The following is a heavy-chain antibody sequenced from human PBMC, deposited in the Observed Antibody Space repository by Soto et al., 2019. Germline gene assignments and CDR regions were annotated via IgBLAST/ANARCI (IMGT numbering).Heavy chain of an antibody. J-gene: IGHJ5*02. CDR1: GGTFSSYT. CDR2: IIPILGIA. D-gene: IGHD2-2*01. V-gene: IGHV1-69*04. CDR3: ARDDPPSGVPAAIPPPYNWFDP. Sequence: GASVKVSCKASGGTFSSYTISWVRQAPGQGLEWMGRIIPILGIANYAQKFQGRVTITADKSTSTAYMELSSLRSEDTAVYYCARDDPPSGVPAAIPPPYNWFDPWGQVTLVTVS.